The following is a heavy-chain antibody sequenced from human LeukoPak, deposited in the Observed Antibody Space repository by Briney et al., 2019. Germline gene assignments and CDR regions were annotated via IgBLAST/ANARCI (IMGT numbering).Heavy chain of an antibody. CDR3: AGLLNYGDYIGGAFDI. V-gene: IGHV5-51*01. CDR2: IYPGDSDT. CDR1: GYSFTSYW. Sequence: PGESLKISCKGSGYSFTSYWIGWVRQMPGKGLEWMGIIYPGDSDTRYSPSFQGQVTISADKSISTAYLQWSSLKASDTAMYYCAGLLNYGDYIGGAFDIWGQGTMVTVSS. D-gene: IGHD4-17*01. J-gene: IGHJ3*02.